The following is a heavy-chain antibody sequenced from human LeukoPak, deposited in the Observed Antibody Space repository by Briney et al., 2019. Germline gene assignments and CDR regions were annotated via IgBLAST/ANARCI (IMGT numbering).Heavy chain of an antibody. CDR1: GFTFSDYY. D-gene: IGHD3-22*01. Sequence: GGSLRLSRAASGFTFSDYYMSWIRQAPGKGLEWVSYISSSGSAIYYADSVKGRFTISRDNAKNSLYLQMNSLRAEDTAVYYCATDTYYYVSSGYYTDYWGQGTLVTVSS. CDR3: ATDTYYYVSSGYYTDY. V-gene: IGHV3-11*01. J-gene: IGHJ4*02. CDR2: ISSSGSAI.